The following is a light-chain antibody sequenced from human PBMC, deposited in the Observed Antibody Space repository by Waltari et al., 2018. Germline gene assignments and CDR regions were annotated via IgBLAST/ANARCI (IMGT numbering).Light chain of an antibody. CDR3: QHYVRLPAT. Sequence: EIVLTQSPGTLSLSPGERATLSCRASQSVSRALAWYQQKPGQAPRVLIYGTSNRATGIPDRFSGSGSGTDFSLTISRLEPEDVAVYFCQHYVRLPATFGQGTKVEIK. CDR2: GTS. J-gene: IGKJ1*01. CDR1: QSVSRA. V-gene: IGKV3-20*01.